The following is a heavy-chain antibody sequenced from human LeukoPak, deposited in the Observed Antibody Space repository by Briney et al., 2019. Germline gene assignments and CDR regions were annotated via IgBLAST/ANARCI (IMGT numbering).Heavy chain of an antibody. J-gene: IGHJ4*02. V-gene: IGHV4-61*05. Sequence: SETLSLTCTVSGGSISSSSYYWSWIRQPPGKGLEWIGYIYYSGSTNYNPPLKSRVTISVDTSKNQFSLKLSSVTAADTAVYYCARLSNYGGNSWADYWGQGTLVTVSS. D-gene: IGHD4-23*01. CDR3: ARLSNYGGNSWADY. CDR2: IYYSGST. CDR1: GGSISSSSYY.